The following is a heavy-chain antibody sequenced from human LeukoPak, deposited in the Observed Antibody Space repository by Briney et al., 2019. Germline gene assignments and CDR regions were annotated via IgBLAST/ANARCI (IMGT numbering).Heavy chain of an antibody. CDR2: TYYRSKWSN. V-gene: IGHV6-1*01. J-gene: IGHJ3*02. CDR3: ARGRTYYDFWSGYGSKNAFDI. Sequence: QTLSLTSAISGDSVSSNSAAWNWIRQSPSIGLEWLGRTYYRSKWSNDYAVSVKSRITINPDTSKNQFSLQLNSVTPEDTAVYYCARGRTYYDFWSGYGSKNAFDIWGQGTMVTVSS. CDR1: GDSVSSNSAA. D-gene: IGHD3-3*01.